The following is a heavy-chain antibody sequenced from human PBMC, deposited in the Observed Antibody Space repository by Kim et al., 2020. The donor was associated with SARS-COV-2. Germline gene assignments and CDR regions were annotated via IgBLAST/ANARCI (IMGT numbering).Heavy chain of an antibody. Sequence: GGSLRLSCAASGFTFSSYGMHWVRQAPGKGLEWVAVISYDGSNKYYADSVKGRFTISRDNSKNTLYLQMNSLRAEDTAVYYCAKDPRQITLRITMIVGYFDYWGQGTLVTVSS. J-gene: IGHJ4*02. CDR3: AKDPRQITLRITMIVGYFDY. V-gene: IGHV3-30*18. CDR1: GFTFSSYG. CDR2: ISYDGSNK. D-gene: IGHD3-22*01.